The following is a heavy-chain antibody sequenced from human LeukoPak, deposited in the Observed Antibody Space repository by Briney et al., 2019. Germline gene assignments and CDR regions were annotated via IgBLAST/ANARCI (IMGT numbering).Heavy chain of an antibody. CDR3: ARARSRWNYFDY. CDR1: GGSFSGYY. J-gene: IGHJ4*02. Sequence: SETLSLTCAVYGGSFSGYYWSWIRQPPGKGLEWIGEINHSGSTNYNPSLKSRVTISIDTSKNRFSLNLSSVTAADTAVYYCARARSRWNYFDYWGQGSLVTVSS. CDR2: INHSGST. V-gene: IGHV4-34*01. D-gene: IGHD6-19*01.